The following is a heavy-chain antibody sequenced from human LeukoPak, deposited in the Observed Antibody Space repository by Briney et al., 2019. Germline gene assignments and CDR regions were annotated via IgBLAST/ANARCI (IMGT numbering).Heavy chain of an antibody. Sequence: SETLSLTCSVSGGSIRSTTYYWGWIRQPPGKGLEWIGSIYYSGNTYYSPSLMSRVTISVDTSKNQFSLKLSSVTAADTAVYYCARTRYYYNSRSYGAPYYFDYWGQGTLVTVSS. CDR2: IYYSGNT. V-gene: IGHV4-39*01. D-gene: IGHD3-10*01. J-gene: IGHJ4*02. CDR3: ARTRYYYNSRSYGAPYYFDY. CDR1: GGSIRSTTYY.